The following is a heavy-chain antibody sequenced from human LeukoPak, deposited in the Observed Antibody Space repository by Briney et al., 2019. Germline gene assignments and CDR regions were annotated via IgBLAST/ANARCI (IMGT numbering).Heavy chain of an antibody. CDR2: ISYDGSNK. V-gene: IGHV3-30-3*01. J-gene: IGHJ6*03. CDR3: ARGYDFWTGSPDYYYYYMDV. CDR1: GFTFSSYA. Sequence: GGSLRLSCAASGFTFSSYAMHWVRQAPGKGLEWVAVISYDGSNKYYADSVKGRFTISRDNAKNSLYLQMNSLRAEDTAVYYCARGYDFWTGSPDYYYYYMDVWGKGTTVTVSS. D-gene: IGHD3/OR15-3a*01.